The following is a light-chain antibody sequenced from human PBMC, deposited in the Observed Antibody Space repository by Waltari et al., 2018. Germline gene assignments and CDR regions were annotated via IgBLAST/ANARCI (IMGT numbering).Light chain of an antibody. CDR3: SSYTGSTNNLYV. CDR1: SSALGAYNS. Sequence: QSALTQPPSASGSPGQSVAIPCTGPSSALGAYNSVSWYQQHPGKAPKLIIYDVTKRPSGVPDRFSGSKSGNTASLTVSGLQADDEADYHCSSYTGSTNNLYVFGTGTKVTVL. V-gene: IGLV2-8*01. CDR2: DVT. J-gene: IGLJ1*01.